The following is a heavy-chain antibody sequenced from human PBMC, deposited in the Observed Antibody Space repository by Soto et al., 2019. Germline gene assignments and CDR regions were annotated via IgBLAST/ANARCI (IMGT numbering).Heavy chain of an antibody. CDR1: GGSISSYY. V-gene: IGHV4-59*08. Sequence: SETLSLTCTVSGGSISSYYWSWIRQPPGKGLEWIGYIYYSGSTNYNPSLKSRVTISVDTSKNQFSLKLSSVTAADTAVYYCARLRAGGITAAAIDYWGQGTLVTVSS. CDR3: ARLRAGGITAAAIDY. CDR2: IYYSGST. J-gene: IGHJ4*02. D-gene: IGHD6-13*01.